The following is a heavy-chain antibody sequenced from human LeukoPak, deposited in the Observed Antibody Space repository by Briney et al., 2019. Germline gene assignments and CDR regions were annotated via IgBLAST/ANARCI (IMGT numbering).Heavy chain of an antibody. CDR3: ARGNAHAFDI. CDR1: GFTFSNYW. J-gene: IGHJ3*02. CDR2: IHSDGSST. Sequence: GGSLRLSCAASGFTFSNYWMHWVRQAPGKGLVWVSRIHSDGSSTTSADSVKGRFTISRDNAENALYLQMNSLRAEDTAVYFCARGNAHAFDIWGQGTMVTVSS. D-gene: IGHD1-1*01. V-gene: IGHV3-74*01.